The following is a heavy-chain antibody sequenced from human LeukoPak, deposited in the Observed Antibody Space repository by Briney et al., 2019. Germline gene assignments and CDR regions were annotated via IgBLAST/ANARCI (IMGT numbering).Heavy chain of an antibody. J-gene: IGHJ3*01. D-gene: IGHD2-2*01. CDR2: IKQDGSEK. CDR3: AGDQGYCTSASCRGDAFDV. V-gene: IGHV3-7*01. CDR1: GFTFSSYW. Sequence: GGSLRLSCAASGFTFSSYWMSWVRQAPGKGLEWVAKIKQDGSEKYYVDSVKGRFTISRDNAKNSLSLQMNSLSAEDTAVYYCAGDQGYCTSASCRGDAFDVWGQGSMVSVSS.